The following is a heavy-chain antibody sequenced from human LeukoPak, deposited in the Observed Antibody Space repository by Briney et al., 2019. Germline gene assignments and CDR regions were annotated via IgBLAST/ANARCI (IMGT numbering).Heavy chain of an antibody. CDR1: GYTFTSYH. Sequence: ASVKVSCKASGYTFTSYHMHWVRQAPGQGLEWMGIINPSGGTTNYAQKFRGRVTMTRDTSTSTVYMELSSLRSEDTAVYYCARTPGIAVADAFDIWGQGAMVTVSS. CDR3: ARTPGIAVADAFDI. J-gene: IGHJ3*02. V-gene: IGHV1-46*01. CDR2: INPSGGTT. D-gene: IGHD6-19*01.